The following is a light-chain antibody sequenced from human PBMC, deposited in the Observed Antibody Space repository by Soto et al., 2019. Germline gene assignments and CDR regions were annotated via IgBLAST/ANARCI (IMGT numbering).Light chain of an antibody. Sequence: EIVMTQTPYTLSVSPGGTATLSCRASQSVAGNLAWYQQKPGQPPRLLIYGVSTRATGVPARFSGSGSETDFSLTISSLQIEDFALYYCQQSNNWPPLTFGGGPKVDIK. CDR3: QQSNNWPPLT. V-gene: IGKV3-15*01. J-gene: IGKJ4*01. CDR2: GVS. CDR1: QSVAGN.